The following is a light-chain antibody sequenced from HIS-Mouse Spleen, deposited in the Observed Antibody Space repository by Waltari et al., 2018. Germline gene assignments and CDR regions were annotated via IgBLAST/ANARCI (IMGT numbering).Light chain of an antibody. Sequence: SYELTQPPSGSVSPGQTARTTCSGDALPKNYAYWYQQKSGQAPVLVIYEDSKRPSGIPERFSGSSSGTMATLTISGAQVEDEADYYCYSTDSSGNHRVFGGGTKLTVL. V-gene: IGLV3-10*01. CDR1: ALPKNY. J-gene: IGLJ2*01. CDR2: EDS. CDR3: YSTDSSGNHRV.